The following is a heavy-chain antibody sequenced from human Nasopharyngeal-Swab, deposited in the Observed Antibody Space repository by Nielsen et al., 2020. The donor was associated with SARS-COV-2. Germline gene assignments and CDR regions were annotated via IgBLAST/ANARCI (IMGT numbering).Heavy chain of an antibody. CDR1: GGSFSGYY. J-gene: IGHJ4*02. CDR2: INHSGST. D-gene: IGHD2-15*01. CDR3: ARGPPRYRSGGGCYSRYFDY. Sequence: SKTLSLTCAVYGGSFSGYYWSWIRQPPGKGLEWIGEINHSGSTNYNPSLKSRVTISVDTSKNQFSLQLSSVTAADTAVYYCARGPPRYRSGGGCYSRYFDYWGQGTLVTVSS. V-gene: IGHV4-34*01.